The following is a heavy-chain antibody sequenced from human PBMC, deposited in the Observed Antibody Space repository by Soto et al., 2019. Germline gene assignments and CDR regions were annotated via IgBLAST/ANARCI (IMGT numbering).Heavy chain of an antibody. CDR3: ARESVDYYGSGSYYNAVDY. J-gene: IGHJ4*02. CDR1: GGSISSGGYY. V-gene: IGHV4-31*03. D-gene: IGHD3-10*01. Sequence: SETLSLTCTVSGGSISSGGYYWSWIRQHPGKGLEWIGYIYYSGSTYYNPSLKSRVTISVDTSKNQFSLKLSSVTAADTAVYYCARESVDYYGSGSYYNAVDYWGQGTLLTVSS. CDR2: IYYSGST.